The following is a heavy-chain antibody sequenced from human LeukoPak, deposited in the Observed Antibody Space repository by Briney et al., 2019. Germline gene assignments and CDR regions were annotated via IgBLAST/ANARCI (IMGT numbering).Heavy chain of an antibody. D-gene: IGHD4-23*01. CDR1: GFTFSSYG. J-gene: IGHJ4*02. V-gene: IGHV3-30*18. CDR2: ISYDGSNK. Sequence: QSGRSLRLSCAASGFTFSSYGMHWVRQAPGKGLEWVAVISYDGSNKYYADSVKGRFTISRDNSKNTLYLQMNSLRAEDTAVYYCAKDHYWWSGSVVTDFDYWGQGTLVTVSS. CDR3: AKDHYWWSGSVVTDFDY.